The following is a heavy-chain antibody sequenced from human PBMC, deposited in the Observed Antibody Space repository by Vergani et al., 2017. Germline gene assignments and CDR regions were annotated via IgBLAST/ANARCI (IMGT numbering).Heavy chain of an antibody. V-gene: IGHV3-21*01. J-gene: IGHJ4*02. D-gene: IGHD4-17*01. CDR2: ISSSSSYT. CDR3: ARDRYGDYAFDH. CDR1: GFTFISYT. Sequence: EVQLVESGGGLVKPGGSLRLSCAASGFTFISYTMNWVRHAPGKGLEWVSSISSSSSYTYYADSVTGRFTISRDNAKNSLYLQMNSLRAEDTAVYYCARDRYGDYAFDHWGQGTLVTVSS.